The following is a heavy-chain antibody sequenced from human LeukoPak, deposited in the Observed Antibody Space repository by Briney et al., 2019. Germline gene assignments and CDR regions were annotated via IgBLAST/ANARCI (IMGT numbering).Heavy chain of an antibody. CDR3: ARDGFVVVVESVFDY. Sequence: AASVKVSCKASGYTFTSYAMHWVRQAPGQRLEWMGWINAGNGNTKYSQKFQGRVTITRDTSASTAYMELSSLRSEDTAVYYCARDGFVVVVESVFDYWGQGTLVTVSS. V-gene: IGHV1-3*01. D-gene: IGHD2-15*01. CDR1: GYTFTSYA. CDR2: INAGNGNT. J-gene: IGHJ4*02.